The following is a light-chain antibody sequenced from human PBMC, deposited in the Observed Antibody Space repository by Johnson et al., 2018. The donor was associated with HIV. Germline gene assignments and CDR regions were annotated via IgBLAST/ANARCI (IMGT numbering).Light chain of an antibody. CDR2: ENN. V-gene: IGLV1-51*02. CDR1: SSNIGNNY. J-gene: IGLJ1*01. Sequence: QSVLTQPPSVSAAPGQKVTISCSGSSSNIGNNYVSWYQQLPGTAPKLLIYENNKRPSGIPDRFSGSKSGTSATLGITGLQTGDEADYYCGTWDSSLSAYVCGTGTRLTVL. CDR3: GTWDSSLSAYV.